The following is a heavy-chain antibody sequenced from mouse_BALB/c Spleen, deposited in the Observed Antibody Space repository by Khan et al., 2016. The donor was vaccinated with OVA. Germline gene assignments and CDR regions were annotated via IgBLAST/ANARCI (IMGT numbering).Heavy chain of an antibody. Sequence: VQLQQSGAELVRPGALVKLSCKASGFNIKDYYMHWVKQRPEQGLEWIEWIDPENGETVYDPKFQGKASITANTSSNTAYLQLSSLTSEDTAVYYCTRSGYSAWFAYWGQGTPVTVSA. V-gene: IGHV14-1*02. CDR1: GFNIKDYY. CDR2: IDPENGET. J-gene: IGHJ3*01. CDR3: TRSGYSAWFAY.